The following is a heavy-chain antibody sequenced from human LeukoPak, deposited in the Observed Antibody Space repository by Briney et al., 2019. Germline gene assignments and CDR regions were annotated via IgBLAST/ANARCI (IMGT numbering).Heavy chain of an antibody. J-gene: IGHJ4*02. D-gene: IGHD3-22*01. Sequence: ASVKVSCKTSGYTFTGYYIHWVRQAPGQGLEWMGWINPNSGGTNYAQKFQGRVTMTRDTSISTAYMELRRLRSDDRAVYYCARGPPTIVVVITTGDFDSWGQGTLVTVSS. V-gene: IGHV1-2*02. CDR2: INPNSGGT. CDR3: ARGPPTIVVVITTGDFDS. CDR1: GYTFTGYY.